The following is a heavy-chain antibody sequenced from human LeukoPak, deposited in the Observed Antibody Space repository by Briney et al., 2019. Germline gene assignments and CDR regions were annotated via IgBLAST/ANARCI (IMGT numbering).Heavy chain of an antibody. Sequence: GGSLRLSCAASGFTFSNFGIHWVRQAPGKGLEWVSFIVFDGSNKYYADSVKGRFTISRDNSKNTLYLQMNSLRAEDTAVYYCAKDRGRYGGNRYFDYWGQGTLVTVSS. CDR3: AKDRGRYGGNRYFDY. J-gene: IGHJ4*02. V-gene: IGHV3-30*02. CDR1: GFTFSNFG. CDR2: IVFDGSNK. D-gene: IGHD4-23*01.